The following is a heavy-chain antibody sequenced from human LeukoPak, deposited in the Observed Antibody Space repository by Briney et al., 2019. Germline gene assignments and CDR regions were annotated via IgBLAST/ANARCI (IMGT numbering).Heavy chain of an antibody. J-gene: IGHJ5*02. CDR1: GYSFTDYY. D-gene: IGHD2-21*01. Sequence: ASVKVSCKTSGYSFTDYYMHWVRQAPGQGLEWMGWINPNSGGTSSAQKFQGRVTMTRDTSITSVYMEVSWLTSDDTAIYYCARADRLDGGPYLIGPWGQGTLVTVSS. CDR2: INPNSGGT. V-gene: IGHV1-2*02. CDR3: ARADRLDGGPYLIGP.